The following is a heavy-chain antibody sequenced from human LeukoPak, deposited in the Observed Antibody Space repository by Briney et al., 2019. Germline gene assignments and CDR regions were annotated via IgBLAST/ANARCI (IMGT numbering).Heavy chain of an antibody. CDR1: GFTFSSYN. CDR3: ARIIGDRGGFDY. Sequence: GGSLRLSCAASGFTFSSYNINWVRQAPGKGLEWVSYISSSSSNIYYADSVKGRFTISRDNAKNSLYLQVNSLRTEDTAVYYCARIIGDRGGFDYWGQGTLVTVSS. J-gene: IGHJ4*02. CDR2: ISSSSSNI. D-gene: IGHD2-21*02. V-gene: IGHV3-21*01.